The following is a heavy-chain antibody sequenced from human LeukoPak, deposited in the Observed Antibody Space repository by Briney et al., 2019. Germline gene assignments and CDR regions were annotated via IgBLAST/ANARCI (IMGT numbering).Heavy chain of an antibody. D-gene: IGHD5-18*01. Sequence: GGSLRLSCAESGFTFSSYGMHWVRQAPGKGLGWVAVIWYDGSNKYYADSVKGRFTISRDNSKNTLYLQMNSLRAEDTAVYYCAKLGHSGYSYGYVVDFDYWGQGTLVTVSS. J-gene: IGHJ4*02. CDR2: IWYDGSNK. CDR3: AKLGHSGYSYGYVVDFDY. V-gene: IGHV3-33*06. CDR1: GFTFSSYG.